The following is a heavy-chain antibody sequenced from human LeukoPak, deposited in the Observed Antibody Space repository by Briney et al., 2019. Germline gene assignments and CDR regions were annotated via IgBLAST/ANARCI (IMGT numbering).Heavy chain of an antibody. J-gene: IGHJ6*02. CDR2: ISSSTTYI. CDR1: GFTFTSYT. V-gene: IGHV3-21*01. D-gene: IGHD3-22*01. CDR3: ARIRDSSGYPSYFGTDV. Sequence: GGSLRLSCAASGFTFTSYTMNWVRQAPGKGLEWVASISSSTTYIYYADSMRGRFTISRDNAKYSLYLQMNSLRAEDTAVYYCARIRDSSGYPSYFGTDVWGQGTTVTVSS.